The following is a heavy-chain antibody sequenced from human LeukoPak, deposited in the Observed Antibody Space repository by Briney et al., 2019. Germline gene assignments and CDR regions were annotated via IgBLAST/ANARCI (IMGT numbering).Heavy chain of an antibody. Sequence: GSLRLSCAASGFTFSDYYMSWIRQAPGKGLEWVSYISSSGSTIYYADSVKGRFTISRDSSKSTLFLQMNSLRDEDTAVYYCARNPSFTGVWGQGTQVTVSA. CDR2: ISSSGSTI. J-gene: IGHJ4*02. D-gene: IGHD2-8*02. CDR1: GFTFSDYY. CDR3: ARNPSFTGV. V-gene: IGHV3-11*01.